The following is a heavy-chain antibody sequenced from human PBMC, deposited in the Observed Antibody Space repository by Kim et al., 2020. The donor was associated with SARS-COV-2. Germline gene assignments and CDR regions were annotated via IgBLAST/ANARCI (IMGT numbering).Heavy chain of an antibody. CDR2: ISARGDRT. Sequence: GGSLRLSCTGSGFVFDTYAMSWVRQAPGKGLEWVSSISARGDRTYYADPVKGRSTISRDNSKRTLDLQMNSLRDEDTAKHFCTNGWLSPFDNWGRGSLVIGYS. V-gene: IGHV3-23*01. CDR1: GFVFDTYA. J-gene: IGHJ4*02. D-gene: IGHD5-12*01. CDR3: TNGWLSPFDN.